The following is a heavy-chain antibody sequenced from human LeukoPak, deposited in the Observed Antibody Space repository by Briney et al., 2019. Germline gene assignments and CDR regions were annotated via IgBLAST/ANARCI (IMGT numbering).Heavy chain of an antibody. CDR2: INHSGST. Sequence: PSETLSLTCAVYGGSFSGYYWSWIRQPPGKGLEWIGEINHSGSTNYNPSIKSRVTISVDTSKNQFSLKLSSVTAADTAVYYCARVPRTVTYTDQWGQGTLVTVSS. CDR3: ARVPRTVTYTDQ. V-gene: IGHV4-34*01. J-gene: IGHJ4*02. D-gene: IGHD4-17*01. CDR1: GGSFSGYY.